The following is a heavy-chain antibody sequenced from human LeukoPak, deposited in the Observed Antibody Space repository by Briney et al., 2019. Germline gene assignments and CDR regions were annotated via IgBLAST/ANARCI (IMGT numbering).Heavy chain of an antibody. Sequence: KSSETLSLTCTVSGASVNSGYYHWSWVRQSPGKGLERIGHNQNPSYNPSLKSRVVISIHTSRNQFSLTLNTVTAADTATYFCVTYFVNGGGRGHWGPGALVTVSS. CDR2: HNQNP. J-gene: IGHJ4*02. CDR3: VTYFVNGGGRGH. CDR1: GASVNSGYYH. V-gene: IGHV4-61*01. D-gene: IGHD3-9*01.